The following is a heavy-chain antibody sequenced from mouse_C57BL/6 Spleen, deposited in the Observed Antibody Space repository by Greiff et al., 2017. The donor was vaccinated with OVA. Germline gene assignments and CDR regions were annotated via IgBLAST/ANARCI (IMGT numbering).Heavy chain of an antibody. V-gene: IGHV1-80*01. CDR3: ARDYSNYEAFAY. CDR1: GYAFSSYW. J-gene: IGHJ3*01. D-gene: IGHD2-5*01. Sequence: QVQLQQSGAELVKPGASVKISCKASGYAFSSYWMNWVKQRPGKGLEWIGQIYPGDGDTNYNGKFKGKATLTADKSSSTAYMQLSSLTSEDSAVYFCARDYSNYEAFAYWGQGTLVTVSA. CDR2: IYPGDGDT.